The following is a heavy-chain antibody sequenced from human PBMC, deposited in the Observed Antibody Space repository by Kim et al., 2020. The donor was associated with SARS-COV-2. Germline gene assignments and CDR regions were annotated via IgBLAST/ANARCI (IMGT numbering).Heavy chain of an antibody. V-gene: IGHV4-39*01. CDR2: ST. J-gene: IGHJ6*02. Sequence: STYYNPSLKSRVTISVDTSKNQFSLKLSSVTAADTAVYYCARRGYYGMDVWGQGTTVTVSS. CDR3: ARRGYYGMDV.